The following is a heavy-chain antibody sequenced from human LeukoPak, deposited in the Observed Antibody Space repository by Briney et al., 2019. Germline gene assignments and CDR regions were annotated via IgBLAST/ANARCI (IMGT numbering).Heavy chain of an antibody. CDR2: ISSSSSYI. J-gene: IGHJ4*02. CDR3: AKGQVAGPTNNRFDY. Sequence: GGSLRLSCAASGFTFSSYSMNWVRQAPGKGLEWVSSISSSSSYIYYADSVKGRFTISRDNTKNTLYLQMNSLRAEDTAVYYCAKGQVAGPTNNRFDYWGQGTLVTVSS. D-gene: IGHD6-19*01. CDR1: GFTFSSYS. V-gene: IGHV3-21*04.